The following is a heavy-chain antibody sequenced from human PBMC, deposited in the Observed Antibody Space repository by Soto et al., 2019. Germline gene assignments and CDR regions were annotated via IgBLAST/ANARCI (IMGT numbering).Heavy chain of an antibody. CDR3: ARDLHGYSSSWAPDY. CDR2: IIPIFGTA. CDR1: GGTFSSYA. D-gene: IGHD6-6*01. J-gene: IGHJ4*02. V-gene: IGHV1-69*13. Sequence: SVKVSCKASGGTFSSYAISWVRQAPGQGLEWMGGIIPIFGTANYAQKFQGRVTITADESTSTAYMELSSLRSEDTAVYYCARDLHGYSSSWAPDYWGQGTLLTVSS.